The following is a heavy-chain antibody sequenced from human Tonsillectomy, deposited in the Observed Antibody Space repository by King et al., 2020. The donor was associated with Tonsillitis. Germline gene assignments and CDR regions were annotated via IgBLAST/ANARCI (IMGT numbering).Heavy chain of an antibody. CDR2: VHHSGFT. CDR3: ARRAYDIRINAFDI. V-gene: IGHV4-34*01. D-gene: IGHD3-22*01. Sequence: VQLQQWGAGLMKPSETLSLTCAVYGGSFSGYYWNWIRQPPGKGLEWIGEVHHSGFTIYNPSLKSRVTRSGDTSKNQFSLKRSSVTAADTAVYYCARRAYDIRINAFDIWGQGTMVTVSS. CDR1: GGSFSGYY. J-gene: IGHJ3*02.